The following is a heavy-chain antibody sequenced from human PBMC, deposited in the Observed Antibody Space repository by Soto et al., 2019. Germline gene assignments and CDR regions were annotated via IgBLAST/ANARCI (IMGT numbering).Heavy chain of an antibody. CDR2: IYSGGST. CDR3: ARDRITMIGGYWYFDL. D-gene: IGHD3-22*01. J-gene: IGHJ2*01. Sequence: EVQLVESGGGLIQPGGSLRLSCAASGFTVSSNYMSWVRQAPGKGLEWVSVIYSGGSTYYADSVKGRFTISRDNSKNTLYLQMNSLRAEDTAVYYCARDRITMIGGYWYFDLWGRGTLVTVSS. CDR1: GFTVSSNY. V-gene: IGHV3-53*01.